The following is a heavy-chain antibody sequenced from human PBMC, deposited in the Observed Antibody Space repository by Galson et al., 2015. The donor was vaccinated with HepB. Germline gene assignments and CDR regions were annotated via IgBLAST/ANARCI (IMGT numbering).Heavy chain of an antibody. D-gene: IGHD3-9*01. CDR2: ISSSSSYI. Sequence: SLRLSCAASGFTFSSYSMNWVRQAPGKGLEWVSSISSSSSYIYYADSVKGRFTISRDNAKNSLYLQMNSLRAEDTAVYYCARGNYDILTGYYLNDAFDIWGQGTLVTVSS. CDR1: GFTFSSYS. V-gene: IGHV3-21*01. CDR3: ARGNYDILTGYYLNDAFDI. J-gene: IGHJ3*02.